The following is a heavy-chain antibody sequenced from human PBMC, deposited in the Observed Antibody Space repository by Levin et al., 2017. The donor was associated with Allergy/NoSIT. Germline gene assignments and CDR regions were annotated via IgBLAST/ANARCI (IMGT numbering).Heavy chain of an antibody. CDR3: ARVHDPSRYFDWLLHYYYYYGMDG. CDR2: INPNSGGT. CDR1: GYTFTGYY. Sequence: GESLKISCKASGYTFTGYYMHWVRQAPGQGLEWMGWINPNSGGTNYAQKFQGRVTMTRDTSISTAYMELSRLRSDDTAVYYCARVHDPSRYFDWLLHYYYYYGMDGWGQGTTVTVSS. D-gene: IGHD3-9*01. V-gene: IGHV1-2*02. J-gene: IGHJ6*02.